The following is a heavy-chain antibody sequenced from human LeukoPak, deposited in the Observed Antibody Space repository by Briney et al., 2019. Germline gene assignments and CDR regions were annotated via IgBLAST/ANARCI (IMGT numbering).Heavy chain of an antibody. Sequence: PGGSLRLSCAASGSTFSSYWMSWVRQAPGKGLEWVANIKQDGSEKYYVDSVKGRFTISRDNAKNSLYLQMNSLRAEDTAVYYCARNFYDSSGYYYIPDAFDIWGQGTMVTVSS. J-gene: IGHJ3*02. CDR2: IKQDGSEK. V-gene: IGHV3-7*01. D-gene: IGHD3-22*01. CDR1: GSTFSSYW. CDR3: ARNFYDSSGYYYIPDAFDI.